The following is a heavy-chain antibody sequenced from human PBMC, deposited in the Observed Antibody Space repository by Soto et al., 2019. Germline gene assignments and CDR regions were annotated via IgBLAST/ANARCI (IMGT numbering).Heavy chain of an antibody. D-gene: IGHD2-15*01. V-gene: IGHV3-23*01. CDR3: AKEEDDCSGGSCYGRYFDY. CDR2: ISGSGGST. CDR1: GFTFSSYA. Sequence: EVQLLESGGGLVQPGGSLRLSCAASGFTFSSYAMSWVRQAPGKGLEWVSAISGSGGSTYYADSVKGRFTISRDNSKNMLYLQMNSLRAEDTAVYYCAKEEDDCSGGSCYGRYFDYWGQGTLVTVSS. J-gene: IGHJ4*02.